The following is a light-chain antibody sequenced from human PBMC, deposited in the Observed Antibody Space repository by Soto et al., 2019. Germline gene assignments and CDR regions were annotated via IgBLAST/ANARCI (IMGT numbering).Light chain of an antibody. CDR3: QQRSDWPPWT. J-gene: IGKJ1*01. CDR2: GAS. Sequence: EIMLTQSPATLSLSPGETAILSCRASQSVGSSLAWYQQKGGQAPRLLIYGASDSATGIPARFTGSGSGTDLTLTISSLEPEDFAVYYCQQRSDWPPWTFGQGTRVDIK. CDR1: QSVGSS. V-gene: IGKV3-11*01.